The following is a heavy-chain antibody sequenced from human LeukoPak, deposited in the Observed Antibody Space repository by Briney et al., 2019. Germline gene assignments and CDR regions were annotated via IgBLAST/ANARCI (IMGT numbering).Heavy chain of an antibody. CDR3: ARGAIHTSYYYDSSGYYCSY. Sequence: ASVKVSCKASGGTFSSYAISWVRQAPGQGLERMGGIIPIFGTANYAQKFQGRVTITADESTSTAYMELSSLRSEDTAVYYCARGAIHTSYYYDSSGYYCSYWGQGTLVTVSS. V-gene: IGHV1-69*13. D-gene: IGHD3-22*01. CDR1: GGTFSSYA. J-gene: IGHJ4*02. CDR2: IIPIFGTA.